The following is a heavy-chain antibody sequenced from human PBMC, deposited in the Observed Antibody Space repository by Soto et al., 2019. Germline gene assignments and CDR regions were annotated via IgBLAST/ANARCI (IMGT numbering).Heavy chain of an antibody. Sequence: GGSLRLSCGSSGFTVSGNSLSLVRQATGKGLEWVSYIFIDGSTYYADSVKGRFTISRDNSKNTLYLQMNSLRAEDTAVYYCARGYDFWSGYYYPYGMDVWGQGTTVTVSS. CDR2: IFIDGST. CDR3: ARGYDFWSGYYYPYGMDV. CDR1: GFTVSGNS. D-gene: IGHD3-3*01. J-gene: IGHJ6*02. V-gene: IGHV3-53*05.